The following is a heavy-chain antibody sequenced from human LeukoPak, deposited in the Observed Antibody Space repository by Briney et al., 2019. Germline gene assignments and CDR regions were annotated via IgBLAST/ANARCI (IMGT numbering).Heavy chain of an antibody. CDR3: ANYDFWSGQRAFGI. J-gene: IGHJ3*02. CDR1: GFTFSSYG. D-gene: IGHD3-3*01. CDR2: IRYDGSNK. Sequence: GGSLRLSCAASGFTFSSYGMHWVRQAPGKGLEWVAFIRYDGSNKYYADSVKGRFTISRDNSKNTLYLQMNSLRAEDTAVYYCANYDFWSGQRAFGIWGQGTMVTVSS. V-gene: IGHV3-30*02.